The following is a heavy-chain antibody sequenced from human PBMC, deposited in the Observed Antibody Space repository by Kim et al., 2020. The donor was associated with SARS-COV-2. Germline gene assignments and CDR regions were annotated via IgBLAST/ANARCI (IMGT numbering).Heavy chain of an antibody. D-gene: IGHD3-22*01. CDR1: GGTFSSYA. CDR3: ARGGWEYYYDSSGYYYFDY. Sequence: SVKVSCQASGGTFSSYAISWVRQAPGQGLEWMGGIIPIFGTANYAQKFQGRVTITADESTSTAYMELSSLRSEDTAVYYCARGGWEYYYDSSGYYYFDYWGQGTLVTVSS. CDR2: IIPIFGTA. V-gene: IGHV1-69*13. J-gene: IGHJ4*02.